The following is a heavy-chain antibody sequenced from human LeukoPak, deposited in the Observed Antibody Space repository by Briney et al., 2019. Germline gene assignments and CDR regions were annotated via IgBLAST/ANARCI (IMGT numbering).Heavy chain of an antibody. V-gene: IGHV1-8*03. CDR3: ARSSRGGGAVHEFDY. J-gene: IGHJ4*02. Sequence: GASVKVSCKASGYTFTSYDINWVRQATGQGLEWMGWMNPNSGNTGYAQEFQGRVTITRNTSISTAYMELSSLRSEDTAVYYCARSSRGGGAVHEFDYWGQGTLVTVSS. CDR2: MNPNSGNT. CDR1: GYTFTSYD. D-gene: IGHD3-16*01.